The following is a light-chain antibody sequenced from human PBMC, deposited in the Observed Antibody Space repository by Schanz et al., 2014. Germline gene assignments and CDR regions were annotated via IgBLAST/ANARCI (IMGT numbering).Light chain of an antibody. CDR2: DTS. CDR3: LLLSGGTRV. CDR1: TGAVTSGHY. V-gene: IGLV7-46*01. Sequence: QAVVTQEPSLTVSPGGTVTLTCGSSTGAVTSGHYPYWFQQKPGQAPRTLIYDTSNKHSWTPARFSGSLLGGKAALTLSGVQPEDEADYYCLLLSGGTRVFGGGTKLTVL. J-gene: IGLJ3*02.